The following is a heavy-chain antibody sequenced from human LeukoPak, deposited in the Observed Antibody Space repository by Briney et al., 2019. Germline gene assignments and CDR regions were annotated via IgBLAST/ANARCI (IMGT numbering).Heavy chain of an antibody. D-gene: IGHD1-14*01. CDR3: ARGRAGRRGFDP. CDR1: GYTFTSLD. V-gene: IGHV1-8*01. Sequence: GASVKVSCKASGYTFTSLDINWVRQATGQGLEWMGWMNPNSGNTGYAQKFQGRVTMTRNTSISTAYMELSSLRSEDTAVYYCARGRAGRRGFDPWGQGTLVTVSS. CDR2: MNPNSGNT. J-gene: IGHJ5*02.